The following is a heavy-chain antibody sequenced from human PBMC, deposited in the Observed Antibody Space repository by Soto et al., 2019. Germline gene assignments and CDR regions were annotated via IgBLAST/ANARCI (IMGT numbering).Heavy chain of an antibody. Sequence: SGATLVNPTQTLTLTCTFSGFSLSTSGVGVGWIRQPPGKALEWLALIYWDDDKRCSPSLKSRLTITKDTSKNQVVLTMTNMYLLVSGLYYCAHSRLVGARSTLLDPRFQGTPVPVSS. J-gene: IGHJ5*02. V-gene: IGHV2-5*02. CDR2: IYWDDDK. CDR3: AHSRLVGARSTLLDP. CDR1: GFSLSTSGVG. D-gene: IGHD3-22*01.